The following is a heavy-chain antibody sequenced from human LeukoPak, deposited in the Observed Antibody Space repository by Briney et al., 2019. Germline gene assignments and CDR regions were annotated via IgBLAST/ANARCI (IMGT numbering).Heavy chain of an antibody. Sequence: SETLSLTCTVSGFSISSGYYWGWIRQPAGKGLVWIGSIYQSGRTYYNLKSRVTRSVDTSKNQFSLKLRSVTAADTAVNYCARHYGSGSYRLDPWGQGTLVTVSS. CDR2: IYQSGRT. J-gene: IGHJ5*02. D-gene: IGHD3-10*01. V-gene: IGHV4-38-2*02. CDR3: ARHYGSGSYRLDP. CDR1: GFSISSGYY.